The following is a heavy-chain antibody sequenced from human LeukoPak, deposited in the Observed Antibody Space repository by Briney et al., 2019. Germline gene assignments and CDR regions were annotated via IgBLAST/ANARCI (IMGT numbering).Heavy chain of an antibody. D-gene: IGHD6-19*01. J-gene: IGHJ4*02. V-gene: IGHV3-21*01. CDR2: ISSSSSYI. Sequence: PGGSLRLSCAASGFTFSSYSMTWVRQAPGKGLEWVSSISSSSSYIYYADSVKGRFTISRDNAKNSLYLQMNSLRAEDTAVYYCARDVRNTAVASYLDYWGQGTLVTVSS. CDR3: ARDVRNTAVASYLDY. CDR1: GFTFSSYS.